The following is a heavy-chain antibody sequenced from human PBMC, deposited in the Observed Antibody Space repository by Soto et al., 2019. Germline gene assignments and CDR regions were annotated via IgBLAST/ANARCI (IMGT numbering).Heavy chain of an antibody. D-gene: IGHD6-13*01. CDR2: ISGDNINS. CDR1: GFTFSDYG. Sequence: ASVKVSCKASGFTFSDYGLSWVRQAPGQPLEWMGWISGDNINSKYSQKFQGRLTMTTDTSTATASMELRSLTSDDTAVYYCGREGQQLAQEKYYQFNGMDVWGQGTRSPSP. CDR3: GREGQQLAQEKYYQFNGMDV. J-gene: IGHJ6*02. V-gene: IGHV1-18*01.